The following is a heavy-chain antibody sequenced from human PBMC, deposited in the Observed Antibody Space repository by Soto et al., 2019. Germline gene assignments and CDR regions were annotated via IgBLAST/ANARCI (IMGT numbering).Heavy chain of an antibody. CDR3: ARGRYGDY. CDR2: ISAHNGNT. D-gene: IGHD1-1*01. J-gene: IGHJ4*02. CDR1: GYAFTTYG. V-gene: IGHV1-18*01. Sequence: QVHLVQSGAEVKKPGASVKVSCKGSGYAFTTYGITWVRQAPGQGLAWMGWISAHNGNTNYAQKLQGRVTVTRDTSTSTAYMELRRLRSDDTAVYYCARGRYGDYWGQGALVTVSS.